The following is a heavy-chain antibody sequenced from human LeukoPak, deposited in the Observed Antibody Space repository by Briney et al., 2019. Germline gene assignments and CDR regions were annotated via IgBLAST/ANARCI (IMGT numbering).Heavy chain of an antibody. CDR2: ISWNSGSI. V-gene: IGHV3-9*03. D-gene: IGHD6-13*01. CDR1: GFTFDDYA. J-gene: IGHJ3*02. CDR3: ARSRVAFDI. Sequence: PGGSLRLSCAASGFTFDDYAMHWVRQAPGKGLEWVSGISWNSGSIGYADSVKGRFTISRDNAKNSLYLQMNSLRAEDIALYYCARSRVAFDIWGQGTMVTVSS.